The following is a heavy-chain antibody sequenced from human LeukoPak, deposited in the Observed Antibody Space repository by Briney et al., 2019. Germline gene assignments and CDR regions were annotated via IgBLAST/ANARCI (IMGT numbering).Heavy chain of an antibody. CDR3: AKGTGVVPLQHYYYGMDV. CDR2: TYYRSKWYN. V-gene: IGHV6-1*01. Sequence: SQTLSLTCAISGDSVSSNSAAWNWIRQSPSRGLEWLGRTYYRSKWYNDYAVSVKSRITINPDTSKNQFSLQLNSVTPEDTAVYYCAKGTGVVPLQHYYYGMDVWGQGTTVTVSS. CDR1: GDSVSSNSAA. D-gene: IGHD7-27*01. J-gene: IGHJ6*02.